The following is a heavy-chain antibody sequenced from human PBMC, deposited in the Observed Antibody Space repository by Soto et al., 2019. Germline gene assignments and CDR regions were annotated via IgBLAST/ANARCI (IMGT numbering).Heavy chain of an antibody. V-gene: IGHV4-34*01. CDR1: GQSFSGHT. D-gene: IGHD2-2*01. CDR3: ARGSGIAVIPGELEDVHYDY. CDR2: ISESGST. Sequence: QVQLQQWGAGLLKPSETLSLTCAVYGQSFSGHTWSWIRQSPGKGLEWIGEISESGSTYYNPSLKTRVTISAVTSKNQFSLTLNSVTAADTGVFYCARGSGIAVIPGELEDVHYDYWGQGTLVSVSS. J-gene: IGHJ4*02.